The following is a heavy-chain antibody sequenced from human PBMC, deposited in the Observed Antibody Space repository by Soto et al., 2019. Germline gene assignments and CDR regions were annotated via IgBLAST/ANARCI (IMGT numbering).Heavy chain of an antibody. CDR2: IYYSGST. CDR3: ARAQWGLQTSYFDYWGQGTLVTVSSGKKPVYYCAKASAELELLPTYFDY. CDR1: GGSISSSSYY. Sequence: AEALSLTCTVSGGSISSSSYYWGWIRQPPGKGLEWIGSIYYSGSTYYNPSLKSRVTISVDTSKNQFSLKLSSLTAADTAVYYCARAQWGLQTSYFDYWGQGTLVTVSSGKKPVYYCAKASAELELLPTYFDYWGQGTLVTVSS. D-gene: IGHD1-7*01. J-gene: IGHJ4*02. V-gene: IGHV4-39*01.